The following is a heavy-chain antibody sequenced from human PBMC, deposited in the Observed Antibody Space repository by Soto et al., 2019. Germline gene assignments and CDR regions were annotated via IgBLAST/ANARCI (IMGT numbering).Heavy chain of an antibody. J-gene: IGHJ4*02. CDR1: GFTVSSNS. CDR2: IYSGSST. V-gene: IGHV3-53*01. Sequence: EVQLGESGGGLIQRGGSLRLSCAASGFTVSSNSISRVRQAPGKGLEWVSVIYSGSSTYYADSVKGRFTISRDNSKNTLYLQMNILRAEDTAVYYCARDQGWYANWGQGTLVTVSS. D-gene: IGHD2-8*01. CDR3: ARDQGWYAN.